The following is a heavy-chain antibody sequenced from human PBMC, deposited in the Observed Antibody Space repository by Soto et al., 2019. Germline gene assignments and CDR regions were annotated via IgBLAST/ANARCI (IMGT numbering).Heavy chain of an antibody. CDR2: ISAYNGNT. CDR1: GYTFTSYG. Sequence: QVQLVQSGAEVKKPGASVKVSCKASGYTFTSYGISWVRQAPGQGLEWMGWISAYNGNTNYAQKLQGRVTMTTDTSTSTAYMELRSLRSDATAVYYCARGHSGYYDSSGYLYYFDYWGQGTLVTVSS. D-gene: IGHD3-22*01. V-gene: IGHV1-18*01. CDR3: ARGHSGYYDSSGYLYYFDY. J-gene: IGHJ4*02.